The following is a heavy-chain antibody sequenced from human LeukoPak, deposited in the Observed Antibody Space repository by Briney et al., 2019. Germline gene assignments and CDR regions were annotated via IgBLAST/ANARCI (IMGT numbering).Heavy chain of an antibody. J-gene: IGHJ4*02. CDR3: ARAGSTYYYDSSGYYPLDY. Sequence: GGSLRLSCAASGFPFSSYAMSWARQAPGKGLEWVSYISSSGSAIYYADSVKGRFTISRDNAKNSLYLQMNSLRAEDTAVYYCARAGSTYYYDSSGYYPLDYWGQGTLVTVSS. CDR1: GFPFSSYA. V-gene: IGHV3-48*03. D-gene: IGHD3-22*01. CDR2: ISSSGSAI.